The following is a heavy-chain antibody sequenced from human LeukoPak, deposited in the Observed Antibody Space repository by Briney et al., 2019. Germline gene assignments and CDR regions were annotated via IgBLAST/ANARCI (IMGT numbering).Heavy chain of an antibody. CDR3: ATARFGSGWYDN. V-gene: IGHV3-23*01. J-gene: IGHJ5*02. D-gene: IGHD6-19*01. CDR1: EFTFSSYA. Sequence: PGGSLRLSCAASEFTFSSYAMSWVRQAPGKGLEWVSVISDNGGSTYYADSVKGRFTISRDNFKNTLYLQMNSLRAEDTAVYYCATARFGSGWYDNWGQGTLVTVSS. CDR2: ISDNGGST.